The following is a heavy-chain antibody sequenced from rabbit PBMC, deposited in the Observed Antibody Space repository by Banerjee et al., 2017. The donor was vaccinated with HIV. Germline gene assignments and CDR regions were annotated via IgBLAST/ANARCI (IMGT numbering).Heavy chain of an antibody. V-gene: IGHV1S45*01. CDR3: ARDLAGGSDGTGRWFDL. J-gene: IGHJ4*01. D-gene: IGHD8-1*01. CDR2: INTISGDT. CDR1: GFSFSNKYV. Sequence: QQQLEESGGGLVKPEGSLTLSCTASGFSFSNKYVMCWVRQAPGKGLEWIACINTISGDTVYATWAKGRFTISKAEWTTVTLQMTSLTAADTASYFCARDLAGGSDGTGRWFDLWGPGTLVTVS.